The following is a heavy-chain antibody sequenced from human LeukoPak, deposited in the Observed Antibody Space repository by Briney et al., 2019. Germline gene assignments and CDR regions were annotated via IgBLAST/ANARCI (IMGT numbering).Heavy chain of an antibody. V-gene: IGHV1-2*02. D-gene: IGHD6-19*01. Sequence: ASVKVSCKASGYTFTCYYMHWVRQAPGQGLEWMGWINPNSGATHYAQKFQGRVTMTRDTSISTVYMELSRLRYDDTAVYYCAREPKTVAEYQDHYWGQGTLVTVSS. J-gene: IGHJ4*02. CDR1: GYTFTCYY. CDR3: AREPKTVAEYQDHY. CDR2: INPNSGAT.